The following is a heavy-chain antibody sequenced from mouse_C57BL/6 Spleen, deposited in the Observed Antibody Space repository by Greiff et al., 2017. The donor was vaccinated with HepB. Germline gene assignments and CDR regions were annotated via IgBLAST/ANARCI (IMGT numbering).Heavy chain of an antibody. V-gene: IGHV1-18*01. D-gene: IGHD1-1*02. Sequence: EVQLQQPGPELVKPGASVKIPCKASGYTFTDYNMDWVKQSHGKSLEWIGDINPNNGGTIYNQKFKGKATLTVDKSSSTAYMELRSLTSEDTAVYYCARGGVARRYYYAMDYWGQGTSVTVSS. J-gene: IGHJ4*01. CDR1: GYTFTDYN. CDR3: ARGGVARRYYYAMDY. CDR2: INPNNGGT.